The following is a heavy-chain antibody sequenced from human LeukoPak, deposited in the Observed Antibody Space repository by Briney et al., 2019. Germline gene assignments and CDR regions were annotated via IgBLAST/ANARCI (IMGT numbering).Heavy chain of an antibody. CDR1: GFIFSDYG. Sequence: GRSLRLSCAACGFIFSDYGLLWLREAPGKGLEGLAVIWHDGSNKYYADSVQGRFTISRDSSKNTLYLQMNSLRAEDTAVYYCAKDGDAGTSYYFYYMDVWGKGTTVTVSS. D-gene: IGHD7-27*01. CDR3: AKDGDAGTSYYFYYMDV. J-gene: IGHJ6*03. V-gene: IGHV3-33*06. CDR2: IWHDGSNK.